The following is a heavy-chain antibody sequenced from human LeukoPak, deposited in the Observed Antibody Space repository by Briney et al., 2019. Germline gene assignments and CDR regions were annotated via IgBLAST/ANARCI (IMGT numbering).Heavy chain of an antibody. CDR3: ARALRYSSGWELDN. V-gene: IGHV6-1*01. Sequence: SQTLSLTCAISGDSVSSNSAAWNWIRQSPSRGLEWLGRTYYRSKWYNDYAVSVKSRVTINPDTSKNQFSLQLNSVTPEDTAVYYCARALRYSSGWELDNWGQGTLVTVSS. J-gene: IGHJ4*02. CDR1: GDSVSSNSAA. D-gene: IGHD6-19*01. CDR2: TYYRSKWYN.